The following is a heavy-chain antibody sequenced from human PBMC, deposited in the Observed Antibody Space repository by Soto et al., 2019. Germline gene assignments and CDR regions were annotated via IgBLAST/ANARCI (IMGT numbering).Heavy chain of an antibody. Sequence: EVQLVEFWGGLVQPGGSLRLPCAASGFTFSTYWMTWVRQPPGKGLEWVASINQDGSERYYVDSVRGRFTISRDNAKNSLYLQMNSLRAEDTAVYYCVCGGNFFVYWGQGTLVTVSP. CDR2: INQDGSER. J-gene: IGHJ4*02. V-gene: IGHV3-7*01. CDR1: GFTFSTYW. D-gene: IGHD3-16*01. CDR3: VCGGNFFVY.